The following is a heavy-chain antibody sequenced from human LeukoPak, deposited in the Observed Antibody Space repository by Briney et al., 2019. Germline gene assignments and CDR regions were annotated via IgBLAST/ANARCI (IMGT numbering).Heavy chain of an antibody. CDR2: INHSGST. CDR1: GGSFSGYY. J-gene: IGHJ4*02. Sequence: SETLSLTCAVYGGSFSGYYWNWIRQPPGKGLEWIGEINHSGSTNYNPSLKSRVTISVDTSKNQFSLNLSSVAAADTAVYYCARLRRYRGYGDYDYFDYWGQGTLVTVSS. V-gene: IGHV4-34*01. CDR3: ARLRRYRGYGDYDYFDY. D-gene: IGHD5-12*01.